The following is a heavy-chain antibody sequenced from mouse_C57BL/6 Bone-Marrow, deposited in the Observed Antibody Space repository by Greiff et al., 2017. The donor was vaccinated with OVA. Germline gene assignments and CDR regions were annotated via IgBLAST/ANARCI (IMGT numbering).Heavy chain of an antibody. CDR3: AREIWDYSFAY. J-gene: IGHJ3*01. CDR1: GYSITSGYY. CDR2: ISYDGSN. V-gene: IGHV3-6*01. Sequence: DVKLQESGPGLVKPSQSLSLTCSVTGYSITSGYYWNWIRQFPGKQLEWMGYISYDGSNNYNPSLKNRIPITRDTSKNQFFLKLNSVTTEDTATYYCAREIWDYSFAYWGQGTLVTVSA. D-gene: IGHD2-13*01.